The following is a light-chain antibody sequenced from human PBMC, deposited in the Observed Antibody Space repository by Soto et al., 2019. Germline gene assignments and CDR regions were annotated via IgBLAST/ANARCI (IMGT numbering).Light chain of an antibody. V-gene: IGKV3-20*01. J-gene: IGKJ4*01. CDR2: GAS. CDR3: QQYGGSPLT. CDR1: QSVTSTY. Sequence: ELVLTQSPGTLPLPPGERATLSCRASQSVTSTYLAWYQQKPGQAPRLLIYGASNRATGIPDRFTGSGSGTDFTLTISRLEPEDFAVYYCQQYGGSPLTFGVGTKVEIK.